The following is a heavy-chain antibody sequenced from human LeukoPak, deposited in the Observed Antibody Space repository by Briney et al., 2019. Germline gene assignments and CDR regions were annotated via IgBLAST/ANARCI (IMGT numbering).Heavy chain of an antibody. CDR3: ARGGVVVVPAAQVFFDL. V-gene: IGHV4-4*07. CDR1: GGSISSYY. J-gene: IGHJ2*01. Sequence: PSETLSLTCTVSGGSISSYYWSWIRQPAGKGLEWIGHIYTSGSTNYNPSLKSRVTMSVDTSKNQFSLKLSSVTAADTAVYYCARGGVVVVPAAQVFFDLWGRGTLVTVSS. D-gene: IGHD2-2*01. CDR2: IYTSGST.